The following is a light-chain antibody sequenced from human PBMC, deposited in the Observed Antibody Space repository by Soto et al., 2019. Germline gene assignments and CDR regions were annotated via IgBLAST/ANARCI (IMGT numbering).Light chain of an antibody. V-gene: IGKV3-15*01. CDR3: QQYNNWPRT. CDR2: GAS. J-gene: IGKJ1*01. Sequence: EIVLTQSAATLSVSPGERATLSFMASQSVSINLAWYQQKPCQAPRLLIYGASTRATGIPARFSGSGSGTEFTLTISSLQSEDFAVYYCQQYNNWPRTFGQGTKV. CDR1: QSVSIN.